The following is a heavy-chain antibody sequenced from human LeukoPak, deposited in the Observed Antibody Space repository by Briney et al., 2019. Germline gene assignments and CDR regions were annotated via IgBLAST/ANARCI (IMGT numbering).Heavy chain of an antibody. Sequence: GGSLRPSCAASGFTFSSYSMNWVRQAPGKGLEWVSYISSSSTIYYADSVKSRFTISRDNAKNSLYLQMNSLRAEDTAVYYCARAHNVGIVGARDGAFDIWGQGTMVTVSS. V-gene: IGHV3-48*04. J-gene: IGHJ3*02. CDR3: ARAHNVGIVGARDGAFDI. D-gene: IGHD1-26*01. CDR2: ISSSSTI. CDR1: GFTFSSYS.